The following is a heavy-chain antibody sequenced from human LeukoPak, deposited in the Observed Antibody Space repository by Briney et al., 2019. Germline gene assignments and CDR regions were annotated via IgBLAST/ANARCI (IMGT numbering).Heavy chain of an antibody. J-gene: IGHJ4*02. CDR1: GYTFTGYY. CDR3: ASTSPGAGTTPLDY. D-gene: IGHD1-7*01. CDR2: INPNRGGT. V-gene: IGHV1-2*02. Sequence: ASVKVSCKASGYTFTGYYMHWVRQAPGQGLEWMGWINPNRGGTNYAQKFQGRVTMTRDTSISTAYMELNRLRSDDTAVYYCASTSPGAGTTPLDYWGQGTLVTVSS.